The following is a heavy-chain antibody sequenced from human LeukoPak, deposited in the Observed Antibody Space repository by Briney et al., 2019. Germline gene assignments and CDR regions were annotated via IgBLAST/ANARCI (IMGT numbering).Heavy chain of an antibody. CDR1: GGSISTTAYY. V-gene: IGHV4-39*07. CDR3: ARGPYGYFQH. D-gene: IGHD3-10*01. J-gene: IGHJ1*01. CDR2: AFYTGNT. Sequence: SETLSLTCTVSGGSISTTAYYWGWIRQPPGKGLEWIGSAFYTGNTFYNPSLQSRVTLSVDTSKNQFSLKLSSVTAADTAVYYCARGPYGYFQHWGQGTLVTVSS.